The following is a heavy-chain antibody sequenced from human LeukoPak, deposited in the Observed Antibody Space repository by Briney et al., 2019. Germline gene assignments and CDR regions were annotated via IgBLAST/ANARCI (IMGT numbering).Heavy chain of an antibody. Sequence: SETLSLTCSVSGYSIGSGYDWSWIRQSPGKGLECIGYIHYTGSTNYNPSLKSRVTISVETSKNQFSLKLKSVTAADTAVYYCARGGYYGSGNDFRFDPWGQGTLVTVSS. V-gene: IGHV4-61*01. CDR3: ARGGYYGSGNDFRFDP. J-gene: IGHJ5*02. CDR1: GYSIGSGYD. D-gene: IGHD3-10*01. CDR2: IHYTGST.